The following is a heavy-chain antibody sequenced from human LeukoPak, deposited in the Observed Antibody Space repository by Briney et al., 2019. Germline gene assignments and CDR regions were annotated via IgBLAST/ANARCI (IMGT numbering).Heavy chain of an antibody. CDR3: ARQEEVWGSYRSDY. Sequence: ASVKVSCKASGGTFSSHAVSWVRQAPGQGLEWMGGIIPIFDSADYTQKFQGRVTITADESTSTAYMELRSLRSDDTAVYYCARQEEVWGSYRSDYWGQGTLVTVSS. CDR2: IIPIFDSA. CDR1: GGTFSSHA. J-gene: IGHJ4*02. V-gene: IGHV1-69*01. D-gene: IGHD3-16*02.